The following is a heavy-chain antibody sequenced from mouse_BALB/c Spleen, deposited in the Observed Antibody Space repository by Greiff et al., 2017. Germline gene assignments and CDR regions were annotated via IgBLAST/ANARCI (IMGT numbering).Heavy chain of an antibody. Sequence: QVQLQQPGAELVKPGASVKLSCKASGYTFTSYWMHWVKQRPGQGLEWIGEIDPSDSYTNYNQKFKGKATLTVDKSSSTAYMQLSSLTSEDSAVYYCAGGKGYFDVWGAGTTVTVSS. CDR3: AGGKGYFDV. CDR2: IDPSDSYT. CDR1: GYTFTSYW. J-gene: IGHJ1*01. V-gene: IGHV1-69*02. D-gene: IGHD1-1*02.